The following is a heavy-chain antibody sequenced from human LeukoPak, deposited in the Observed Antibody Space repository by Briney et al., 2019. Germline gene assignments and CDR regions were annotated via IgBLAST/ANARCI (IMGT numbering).Heavy chain of an antibody. Sequence: GGSLRLSCAASGFTFSSYAMSWVRQAPGKGLEWVSGISVSGVSTYYADSVEGRSTISRDNSKNTLYLQMNSLRAEDTALYYCARDPYGDYVFDYWGQGTLVTVSS. J-gene: IGHJ4*02. V-gene: IGHV3-23*01. D-gene: IGHD4-17*01. CDR3: ARDPYGDYVFDY. CDR2: ISVSGVST. CDR1: GFTFSSYA.